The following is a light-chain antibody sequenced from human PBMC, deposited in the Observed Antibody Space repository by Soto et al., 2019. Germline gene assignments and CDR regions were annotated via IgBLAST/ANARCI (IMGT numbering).Light chain of an antibody. V-gene: IGKV2D-29*01. CDR2: AVS. CDR3: MQTFKFPWT. Sequence: DIVMTQTPVSLAVTRGQPASISCRSSQSLLYRDVETYLYWYLQKTGQPPQLLIYAVSRRFSGVPDRFSGSGSGTDFTLKISRVESEDAGIYYCMQTFKFPWTFGQGTKVEV. CDR1: QSLLYRDVETY. J-gene: IGKJ1*01.